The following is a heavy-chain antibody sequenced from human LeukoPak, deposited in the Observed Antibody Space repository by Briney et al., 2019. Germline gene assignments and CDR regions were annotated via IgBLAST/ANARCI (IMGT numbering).Heavy chain of an antibody. D-gene: IGHD3-10*01. CDR3: AGGGFGEAYYYYYYMDV. Sequence: PGGSLRLSCAASRFTFSTYAMSWVRQAPGKGLEWVSIISGSGGSTYYADSVKGRFTISRDNSKNTLYLQINSLRAEDPAVYYWAGGGFGEAYYYYYYMDVWGKGTTVTISS. V-gene: IGHV3-23*01. CDR2: ISGSGGST. CDR1: RFTFSTYA. J-gene: IGHJ6*03.